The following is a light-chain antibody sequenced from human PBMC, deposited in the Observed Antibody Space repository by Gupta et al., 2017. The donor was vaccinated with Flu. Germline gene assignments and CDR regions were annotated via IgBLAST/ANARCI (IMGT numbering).Light chain of an antibody. Sequence: EIVMTQSPATLSVSPGERVTLSCRASQSVGSNLAWYQQKPGQAPRLLISSTSTRATGIPDRFSGSGSETEFTLTISSRQSEDFAVYYCQHYSSWPLTFGGGTKVEIK. V-gene: IGKV3-15*01. CDR3: QHYSSWPLT. CDR1: QSVGSN. J-gene: IGKJ4*01. CDR2: STS.